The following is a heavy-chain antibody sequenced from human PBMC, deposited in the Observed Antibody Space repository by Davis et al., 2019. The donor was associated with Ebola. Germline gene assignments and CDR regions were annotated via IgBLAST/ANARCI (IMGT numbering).Heavy chain of an antibody. V-gene: IGHV4-34*01. CDR3: ARRKLRFPTDYDMDV. CDR2: INHSGST. CDR1: GVSFSGYY. Sequence: SETLSLTCAVYGVSFSGYYWSWIRQPPGKGLEWIGEINHSGSTNYNPSLKSRVTISVDTSKNQFSLKLSSVTAADTAVYYCARRKLRFPTDYDMDVWGKGTTVTVSS. D-gene: IGHD3-3*01. J-gene: IGHJ6*04.